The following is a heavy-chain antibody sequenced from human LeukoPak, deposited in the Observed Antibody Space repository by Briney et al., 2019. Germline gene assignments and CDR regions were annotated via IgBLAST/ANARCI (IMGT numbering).Heavy chain of an antibody. CDR2: ISYDGSNK. V-gene: IGHV3-30-3*01. Sequence: GRSLRLSCAASGFTFSSYAMHWVRQAPGKGLEWVAVISYDGSNKYYADSVKGRFTISRDNSKSTLYLQMNSLRAEDTAVYYCAREVPAIHYYFDYWGQGTLVTVSS. CDR3: AREVPAIHYYFDY. D-gene: IGHD2-21*01. CDR1: GFTFSSYA. J-gene: IGHJ4*02.